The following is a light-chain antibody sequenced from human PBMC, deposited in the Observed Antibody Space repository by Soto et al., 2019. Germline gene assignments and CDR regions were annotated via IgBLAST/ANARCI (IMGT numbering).Light chain of an antibody. CDR3: QQYSIWRR. J-gene: IGKJ1*01. CDR2: GAS. Sequence: EIEMTQYPTTLSLAPGEGVTLSCSASESVSTNLAWYQQKAGQAPRLLIYGASTRATGIPARFSGSGSGTEFTLTISGLQSEDFAVYYCQQYSIWRRFGQGTKVDIK. CDR1: ESVSTN. V-gene: IGKV3-15*01.